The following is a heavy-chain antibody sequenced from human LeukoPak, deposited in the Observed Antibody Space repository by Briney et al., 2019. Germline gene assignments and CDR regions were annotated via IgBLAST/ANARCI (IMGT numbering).Heavy chain of an antibody. Sequence: PGGSLRLSCAASGFSFSTYAMSWVRQAPGKGLEWVSGVNGNGGSTSYADSVKGRFTIFRDNSKNTVYLQMNSLRVEDTAVYYCAKSLYEGCDYWGQGTVVTVSS. CDR3: AKSLYEGCDY. CDR2: VNGNGGST. V-gene: IGHV3-23*01. D-gene: IGHD3-16*02. CDR1: GFSFSTYA. J-gene: IGHJ4*02.